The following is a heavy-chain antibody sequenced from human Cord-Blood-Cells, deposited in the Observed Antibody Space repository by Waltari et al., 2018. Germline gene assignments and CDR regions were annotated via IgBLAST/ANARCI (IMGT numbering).Heavy chain of an antibody. Sequence: VQLVQSGAEVKKPGASVKVSCKASGYTFTSYGISWVRPAPGQGLEWMGWVSAYNGNTKEAQKLQGRVTMTTDTSTSTAYMERRSLRSDDTAVYYCARDLGSGSYYDYWGQGTLVTVSS. CDR2: VSAYNGNT. D-gene: IGHD1-26*01. CDR1: GYTFTSYG. J-gene: IGHJ4*02. CDR3: ARDLGSGSYYDY. V-gene: IGHV1-18*01.